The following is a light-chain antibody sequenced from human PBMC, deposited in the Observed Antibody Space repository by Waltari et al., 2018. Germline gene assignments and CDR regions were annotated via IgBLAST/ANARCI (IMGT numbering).Light chain of an antibody. V-gene: IGLV3-1*01. CDR2: PAN. J-gene: IGLJ2*01. CDR1: HLPGRY. CDR3: AAWDNSTFVL. Sequence: SFELTQTPSDSVSPGQTASIPCSVDHLPGRYVSSYQHKPGQSPVLLIYPANLRPSGIPVRFSGSNAGNTATRTISGTQAMDEADYYCAAWDNSTFVLFGGGTKVTVL.